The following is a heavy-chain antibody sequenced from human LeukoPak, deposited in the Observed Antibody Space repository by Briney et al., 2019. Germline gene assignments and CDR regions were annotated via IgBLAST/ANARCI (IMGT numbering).Heavy chain of an antibody. J-gene: IGHJ4*02. V-gene: IGHV4-61*01. CDR2: ISFRGRT. CDR3: ATYVEMATIVSGEY. Sequence: SETLSLTCTVSGGSVSSGSYYWNWIRQPPGKGLEWIGYISFRGRTNYSPSLKGRVTISVDASKNQFSLKLSSVTAADTAVYYCATYVEMATIVSGEYWGQGTLVTVSS. D-gene: IGHD5-24*01. CDR1: GGSVSSGSYY.